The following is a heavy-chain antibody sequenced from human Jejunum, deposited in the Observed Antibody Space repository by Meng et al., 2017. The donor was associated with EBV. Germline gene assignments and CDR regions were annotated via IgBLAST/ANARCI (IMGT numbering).Heavy chain of an antibody. J-gene: IGHJ4*02. V-gene: IGHV1-2*06. D-gene: IGHD3-9*01. CDR1: GYIFTDYY. CDR3: ARATLSGYHDRFFDY. CDR2: MNSNSGST. Sequence: QVQLVQSGAEVKKPGASVKVSCKASGYIFTDYYTHWVRQAPGQGLEWVGRMNSNSGSTNYAQKFQVRVTMTRDTSISTAYMDLSGLRSDDAAVYYCARATLSGYHDRFFDYWGQGTLVTVSS.